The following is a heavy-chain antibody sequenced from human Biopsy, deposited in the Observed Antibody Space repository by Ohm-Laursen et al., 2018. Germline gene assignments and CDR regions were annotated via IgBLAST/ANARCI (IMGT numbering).Heavy chain of an antibody. CDR3: GNEVHGRDY. J-gene: IGHJ4*02. CDR1: GKTFSDYQ. V-gene: IGHV4-34*08. CDR2: NNQAGTT. D-gene: IGHD2-15*01. Sequence: TLSLTCAVFGKTFSDYQWSWIRQPPGKGLEWIGQNNQAGTTNYNPSLKSRVSISADASKYEFPLRLTSVTAADTAVYLCGNEVHGRDYWGLGAQVTVSS.